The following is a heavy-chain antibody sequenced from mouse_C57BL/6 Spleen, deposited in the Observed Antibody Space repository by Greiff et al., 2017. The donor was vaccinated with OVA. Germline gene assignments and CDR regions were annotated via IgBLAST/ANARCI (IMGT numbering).Heavy chain of an antibody. CDR2: IDPSDSYT. D-gene: IGHD2-4*01. J-gene: IGHJ3*01. Sequence: QVQLKQPGAELVMPGASVKLSCKASGYTFTSYWMHWVKQRPGQGLEWIGEIDPSDSYTNYNQKFKGKSTLTVDKSSSTAYMQLSSLTSEDSAVYYCARSRDYDPAWFAYWGQGTLGTVSA. V-gene: IGHV1-69*01. CDR3: ARSRDYDPAWFAY. CDR1: GYTFTSYW.